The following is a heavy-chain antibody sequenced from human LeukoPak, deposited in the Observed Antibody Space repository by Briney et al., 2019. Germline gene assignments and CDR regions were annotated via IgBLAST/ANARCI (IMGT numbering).Heavy chain of an antibody. D-gene: IGHD2-21*02. V-gene: IGHV4-59*01. CDR1: GGSISSYY. J-gene: IGHJ3*02. CDR2: IYYSGST. CDR3: ARGYCGGDCLVGAFDI. Sequence: PSETLSLTCTVSGGSISSYYWSWLRQPPGKGLEWIGYIYYSGSTNYNPSLKSRVTISVDTSKNQFSLKLSSVTAADTAVYYCARGYCGGDCLVGAFDIWGQGTMVTVSS.